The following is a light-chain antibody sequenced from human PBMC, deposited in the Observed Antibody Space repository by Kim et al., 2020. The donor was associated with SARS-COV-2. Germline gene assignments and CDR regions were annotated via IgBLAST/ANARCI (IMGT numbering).Light chain of an antibody. CDR1: SSDIGIYNL. V-gene: IGLV2-11*01. CDR2: AVT. Sequence: LTQPRSVSGSPGQSITISCTGTSSDIGIYNLVSWYQQHPGKAPKLMIYAVTKRPSGVPDRFSGSKSGNTASLTVSGLQAEDEADYYCCSYAGNYLVV. J-gene: IGLJ2*01. CDR3: CSYAGNYLVV.